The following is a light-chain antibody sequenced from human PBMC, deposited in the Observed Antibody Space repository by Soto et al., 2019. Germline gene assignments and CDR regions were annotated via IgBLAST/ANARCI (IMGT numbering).Light chain of an antibody. V-gene: IGLV2-23*01. CDR2: EGT. CDR3: CSYAGTL. J-gene: IGLJ2*01. Sequence: QSALTQPASVSGSPGQSITISCTGTSSDVGSYYLVSWYQQHPGKAPQLIIFEGTKRPSGVSNRFSGSKSGNTASLTISGLQAEDEADYYCCSYAGTLFGGGTKLTVL. CDR1: SSDVGSYYL.